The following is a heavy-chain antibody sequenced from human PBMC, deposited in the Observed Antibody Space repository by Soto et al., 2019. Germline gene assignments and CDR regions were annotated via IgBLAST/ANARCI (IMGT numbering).Heavy chain of an antibody. D-gene: IGHD1-1*01. CDR3: ARQLGTCSFCPGTCLDV. J-gene: IGHJ6*01. V-gene: IGHV4-31*03. CDR1: GVSMRCNGYY. Sequence: QVQLQESGPGLVKPSQTLSLTCTVSGVSMRCNGYYWIWIRQYQGKGLEWIGNIYYSGDSYYNPSLKSRLTISVVPSKNEFSLKLSSATAADTAVSYCARQLGTCSFCPGTCLDVWGQGTTVTVSS. CDR2: IYYSGDS.